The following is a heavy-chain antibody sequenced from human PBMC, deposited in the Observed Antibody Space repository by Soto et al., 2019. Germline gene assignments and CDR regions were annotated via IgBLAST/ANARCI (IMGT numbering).Heavy chain of an antibody. J-gene: IGHJ5*02. CDR3: ARHSVALRKNNWFDP. Sequence: SETLSLTCTVSGDSIISSDFYWGWVRQPHGKGLEWIGSIFYLGSSYYNPSLKSRVTMSVDTSKNQFSLRLRSVTAADTALYFCARHSVALRKNNWFDPWGQGSMVTVSS. D-gene: IGHD2-15*01. V-gene: IGHV4-39*01. CDR1: GDSIISSDFY. CDR2: IFYLGSS.